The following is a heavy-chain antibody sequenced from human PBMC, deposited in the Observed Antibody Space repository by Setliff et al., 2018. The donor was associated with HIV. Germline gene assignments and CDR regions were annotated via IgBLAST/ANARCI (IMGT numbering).Heavy chain of an antibody. Sequence: GGSLRLSCAASGFTFSAHGMHWVRQAPGKGLEWVAFINYDESSEYYVDSVKGRVTISRDNSKNTVDLQMNSLRAEDTAVYYCAKDGDYSNWDYDAFDIWGQGTMVTVSS. CDR3: AKDGDYSNWDYDAFDI. D-gene: IGHD1-7*01. CDR2: INYDESSE. J-gene: IGHJ3*02. CDR1: GFTFSAHG. V-gene: IGHV3-30*02.